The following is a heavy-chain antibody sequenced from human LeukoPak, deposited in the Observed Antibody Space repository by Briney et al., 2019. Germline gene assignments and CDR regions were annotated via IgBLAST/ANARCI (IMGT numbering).Heavy chain of an antibody. CDR2: ISYDGSNK. CDR1: GFTFSSYG. J-gene: IGHJ4*02. Sequence: GSLRLSCAASGFTFSSYGMHWVRQAPGKGLEWVAAISYDGSNKYYADSVKGRFTISRDNSKNTLYLQMNSLRAEDTAVYYCAKESPQWLVDYWGQGTLVTVSS. CDR3: AKESPQWLVDY. D-gene: IGHD6-19*01. V-gene: IGHV3-30*18.